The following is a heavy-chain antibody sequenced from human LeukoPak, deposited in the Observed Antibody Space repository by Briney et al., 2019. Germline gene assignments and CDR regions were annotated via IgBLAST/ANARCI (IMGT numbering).Heavy chain of an antibody. CDR2: ISGSGGST. Sequence: PGGSLRLSCAASGFTFSSYAMSWVRQAPGKGLEWVSAISGSGGSTYYADSVKGRFTISRDNSKNTLYLQMNSLRAEDTAGYYCAKLRDGDPVGYFDYWGQGTLVTVSS. J-gene: IGHJ4*02. V-gene: IGHV3-23*01. CDR3: AKLRDGDPVGYFDY. CDR1: GFTFSSYA. D-gene: IGHD4-17*01.